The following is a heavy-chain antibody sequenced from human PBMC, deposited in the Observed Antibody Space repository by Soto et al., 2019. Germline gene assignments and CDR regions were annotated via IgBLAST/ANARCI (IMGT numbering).Heavy chain of an antibody. CDR3: ASKSKRGYSYGPFDY. V-gene: IGHV4-4*02. Sequence: QVQLQESGPGLVKPSGTLSLTCAVSGGSISSSNWWSWVRQPPGKGLEWIGEIYHSGSTNYNPSLNSRVTIAVDKSKNQFSLKLSSVTAADTAVYYCASKSKRGYSYGPFDYWGQGTLVTVSS. CDR1: GGSISSSNW. J-gene: IGHJ4*02. D-gene: IGHD5-18*01. CDR2: IYHSGST.